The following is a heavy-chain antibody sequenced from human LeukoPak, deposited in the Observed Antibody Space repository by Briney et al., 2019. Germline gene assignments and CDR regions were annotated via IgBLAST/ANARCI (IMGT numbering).Heavy chain of an antibody. CDR2: ISAYNGNT. CDR3: ARGSTERSRWSY. V-gene: IGHV1-18*01. Sequence: ASVKVSCKASGYTFTNYAINWVRQAPGQGLEWLARISAYNGNTNFAQKLQGRVTMTTDTSTSTAYMELRSLRSDDTAVYYCARGSTERSRWSYWGQGTLVTVSS. D-gene: IGHD2-15*01. CDR1: GYTFTNYA. J-gene: IGHJ4*02.